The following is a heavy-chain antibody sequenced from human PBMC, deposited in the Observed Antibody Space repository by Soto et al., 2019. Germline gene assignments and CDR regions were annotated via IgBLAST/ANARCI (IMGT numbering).Heavy chain of an antibody. Sequence: QVQLVESGGGVVQTGKSLRLSCAASGFSFTSYGMNWVRQAPGKGLEWVTLISSDGNNKYYAESVMGRFTISRDNSKNTLYLQMYSLRAEDTAVYYCAAGLYFFDYCGQGTLVTVSS. CDR3: AAGLYFFDY. V-gene: IGHV3-30*03. CDR1: GFSFTSYG. CDR2: ISSDGNNK. D-gene: IGHD3-16*01. J-gene: IGHJ4*02.